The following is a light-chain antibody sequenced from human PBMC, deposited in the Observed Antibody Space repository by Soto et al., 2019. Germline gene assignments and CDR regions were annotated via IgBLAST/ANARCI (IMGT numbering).Light chain of an antibody. CDR1: TSGVGTYNL. CDR3: ASYAGGNTAV. CDR2: EVS. V-gene: IGLV2-23*02. Sequence: QSALTQPASVSGSPGQSITISCTETTSGVGTYNLVSWYQQHPDKAPKLMIYEVSKRPSGVSNRFSGSKSGNTASLTISGLQADDGADYYCASYAGGNTAVFGGGTQLTVL. J-gene: IGLJ7*01.